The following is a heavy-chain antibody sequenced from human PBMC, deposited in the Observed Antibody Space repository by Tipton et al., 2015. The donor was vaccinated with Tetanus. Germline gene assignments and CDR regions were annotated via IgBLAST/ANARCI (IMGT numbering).Heavy chain of an antibody. J-gene: IGHJ5*02. CDR2: ISSSGSHM. CDR1: GFTFSSYS. D-gene: IGHD1-26*01. Sequence: SLRLSCAASGFTFSSYSMNWVRQAPGKGLEWVSSISSSGSHMYYAESVRGRFSISRDNAKNSLYLQMNSLRADDTALYYCAREGSSGWFDPWGRGTLVTVSS. CDR3: AREGSSGWFDP. V-gene: IGHV3-21*06.